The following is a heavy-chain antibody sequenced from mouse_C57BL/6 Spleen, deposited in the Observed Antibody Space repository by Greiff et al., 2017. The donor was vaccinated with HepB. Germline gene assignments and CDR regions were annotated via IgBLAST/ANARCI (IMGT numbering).Heavy chain of an antibody. CDR2: IHPNSGST. D-gene: IGHD1-2*01. J-gene: IGHJ3*01. V-gene: IGHV1-64*01. CDR3: ARSETTARAWFAY. Sequence: VQLQQPGAELVKPGASVKLSCKASGYTFTSYWMHWVKQRPGQGLEWIGMIHPNSGSTNYNEKFKSKATLTVDKSSSTAYMQLSSLTSEDSAVYYCARSETTARAWFAYWGQGTLVTVSA. CDR1: GYTFTSYW.